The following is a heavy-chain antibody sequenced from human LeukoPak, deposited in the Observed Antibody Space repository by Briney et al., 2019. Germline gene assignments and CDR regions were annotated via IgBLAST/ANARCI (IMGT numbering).Heavy chain of an antibody. D-gene: IGHD3-10*01. CDR3: ARHYYYGSGSLRTSFDY. V-gene: IGHV4-39*01. CDR1: GVSISSSSYY. Sequence: PAETLSLTCTVSGVSISSSSYYWGWIPQPPGKGEEWIGSIYYSEITYDHPSHKRRGTISGDTSKKQFSLKLRSVTAADTAVYYCARHYYYGSGSLRTSFDYWGQGTLVTVSS. CDR2: IYYSEIT. J-gene: IGHJ4*02.